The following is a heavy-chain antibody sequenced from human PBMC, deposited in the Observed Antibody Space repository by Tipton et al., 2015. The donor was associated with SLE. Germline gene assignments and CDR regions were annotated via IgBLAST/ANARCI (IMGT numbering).Heavy chain of an antibody. D-gene: IGHD2-15*01. CDR2: FHHSGST. Sequence: TLSLTCSVSGGSISSSDWWIWGRQPPGKGLEWIGEFHHSGSTNYNPTLKSRLTISVDNTKKQFSLKLSSVTAADTAVYYCARDGGILVAGRFDYWGQGTLVTVSP. V-gene: IGHV4-4*02. CDR1: GGSISSSDW. J-gene: IGHJ4*02. CDR3: ARDGGILVAGRFDY.